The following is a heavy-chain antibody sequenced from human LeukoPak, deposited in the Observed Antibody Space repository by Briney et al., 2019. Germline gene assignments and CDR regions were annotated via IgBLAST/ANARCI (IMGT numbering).Heavy chain of an antibody. J-gene: IGHJ5*02. D-gene: IGHD3-22*01. CDR3: ARDRGTQYDSSGYDP. CDR1: GFTFSSYS. Sequence: PGGSLRLSCAASGFTFSSYSMNWVRQAPGKGLEWVSSISSSSSYIYYADSVKGRFTISRDNAKNSLYLQMNSLRAEDTAVYYCARDRGTQYDSSGYDPRGQGTLVTVSS. V-gene: IGHV3-21*01. CDR2: ISSSSSYI.